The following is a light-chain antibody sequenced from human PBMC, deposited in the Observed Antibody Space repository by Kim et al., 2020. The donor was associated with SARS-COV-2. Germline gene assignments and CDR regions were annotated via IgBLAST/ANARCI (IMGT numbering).Light chain of an antibody. V-gene: IGLV3-19*01. CDR1: SLRSYY. CDR3: NSRDSSGNHWV. CDR2: GKN. Sequence: SSELTQDPAVSVALGQTVRITCQGDSLRSYYASWYQQKPGQAPVLVIYGKNNRPSAIPDRFSGSSSGNTASLTITGAQAEDEADYFCNSRDSSGNHWVFGGGTKVTVL. J-gene: IGLJ3*02.